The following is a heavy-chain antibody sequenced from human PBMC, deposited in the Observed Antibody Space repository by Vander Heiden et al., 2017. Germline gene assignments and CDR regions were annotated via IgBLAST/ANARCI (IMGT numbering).Heavy chain of an antibody. Sequence: QVQLQESGPGLVKPSETLSLTCTVSGGSISSYYWSWIRQPAGKGLEWIGRIYTSGSTNYNPSLKSRVTMSVDTSKNQFSLKLSSVTAADTAVYYCAGIQGVCSSTSCYEVYYYGMDVWGQGTTVTVSS. J-gene: IGHJ6*02. CDR2: IYTSGST. V-gene: IGHV4-4*07. CDR3: AGIQGVCSSTSCYEVYYYGMDV. CDR1: GGSISSYY. D-gene: IGHD2-2*01.